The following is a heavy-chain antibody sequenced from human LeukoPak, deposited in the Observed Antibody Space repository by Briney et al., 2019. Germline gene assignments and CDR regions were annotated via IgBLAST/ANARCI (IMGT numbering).Heavy chain of an antibody. D-gene: IGHD6-19*01. J-gene: IGHJ3*02. CDR3: ARAVRIAVAGIDAFDI. CDR1: GGSISSYY. V-gene: IGHV4-59*01. Sequence: KPSETLSLTCTVSGGSISSYYWSWIRQPPGKGLEWIGYIYYSGSTNYNPSLKSRVTISVDTSKNQFSLKLSSVTAADTAVYYCARAVRIAVAGIDAFDIWGQGTMVTVSS. CDR2: IYYSGST.